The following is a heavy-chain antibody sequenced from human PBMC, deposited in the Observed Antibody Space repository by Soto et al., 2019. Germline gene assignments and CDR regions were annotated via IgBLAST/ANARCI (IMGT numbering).Heavy chain of an antibody. D-gene: IGHD3-10*01. J-gene: IGHJ4*02. V-gene: IGHV3-11*01. CDR2: ISGSGTNI. CDR3: VKDNRGSY. CDR1: GFSFSDYY. Sequence: PGGSLRLSCSASGFSFSDYYMTWVRQAPGKGLEWISYISGSGTNIYYAESVEGRFTISRDNARNSLYLQMNDLRGGDTAVYFCVKDNRGSYWGQGTLVTVSS.